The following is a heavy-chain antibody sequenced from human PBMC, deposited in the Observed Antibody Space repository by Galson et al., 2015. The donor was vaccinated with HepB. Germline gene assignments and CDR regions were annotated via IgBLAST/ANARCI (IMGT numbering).Heavy chain of an antibody. D-gene: IGHD3-10*01. J-gene: IGHJ4*02. CDR1: GYTFTSYG. Sequence: SVKVSCKASGYTFTSYGISWVRQAPGQGLEWMGWISAYNGNTNYAQKLQGRVTMTTDTSTSTAYMELRSLRSDDTAVYYCARPMVRGVIAVLGADYWGQGTLVTVSS. V-gene: IGHV1-18*01. CDR3: ARPMVRGVIAVLGADY. CDR2: ISAYNGNT.